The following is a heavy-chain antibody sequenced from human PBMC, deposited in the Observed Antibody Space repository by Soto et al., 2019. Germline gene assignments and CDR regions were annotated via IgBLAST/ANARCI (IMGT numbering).Heavy chain of an antibody. D-gene: IGHD2-15*01. Sequence: QVQLVESGGGVVQPGGSQRLSCAASESTFSRHAMHWVRQAPGKGLEWVAFISYDGKNRHYEDSVKGRFTISRDNSKNTLYLEMNSLRPEDTAVYYCATEGGGLNGALDIWGQGTVVTVSS. J-gene: IGHJ3*02. CDR3: ATEGGGLNGALDI. CDR2: ISYDGKNR. CDR1: ESTFSRHA. V-gene: IGHV3-30*04.